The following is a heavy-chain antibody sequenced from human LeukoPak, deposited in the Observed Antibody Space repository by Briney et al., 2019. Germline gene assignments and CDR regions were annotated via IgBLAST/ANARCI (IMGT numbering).Heavy chain of an antibody. CDR1: GFTFSSYW. Sequence: GGSLRLSCAASGFTFSSYWMSWVRQAPGKGLEWVANIKQDGSEKYYVDSVKGRFTISRDNAKNSLYLQMNSLRAEDTPVYYCAARSSWYDYYYYMDVWGKGTTVTVSS. V-gene: IGHV3-7*01. CDR3: AARSSWYDYYYYMDV. CDR2: IKQDGSEK. D-gene: IGHD6-13*01. J-gene: IGHJ6*03.